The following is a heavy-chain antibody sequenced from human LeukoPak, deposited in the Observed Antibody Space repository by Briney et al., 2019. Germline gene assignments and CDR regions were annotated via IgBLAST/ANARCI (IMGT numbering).Heavy chain of an antibody. V-gene: IGHV1-69*13. CDR1: GGTFSSYA. CDR3: AREMAPAPTREPHDAFDI. CDR2: IIPIFGPA. Sequence: SVKVSCKASGGTFSSYAISWVRQAPGQGLEWMGGIIPIFGPANYAQKFQGRVTITADESTSTAYMELSSLRSEDTAVYYCAREMAPAPTREPHDAFDIWGQGTMVTVSS. D-gene: IGHD1-14*01. J-gene: IGHJ3*02.